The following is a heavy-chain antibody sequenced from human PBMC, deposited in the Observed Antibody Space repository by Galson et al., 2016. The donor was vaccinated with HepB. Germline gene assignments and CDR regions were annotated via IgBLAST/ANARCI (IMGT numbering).Heavy chain of an antibody. CDR1: GFTFRSYA. V-gene: IGHV3-30*04. CDR2: ISYDGSSR. CDR3: ARERDILDPQYFGLDV. D-gene: IGHD3-3*01. Sequence: SLRLSCAASGFTFRSYAMHWVRQAPGKGLEWVALISYDGSSRFYTDSVKGRFTISRDNPKNTLYVQMNSLRPEDTAVSYCARERDILDPQYFGLDVWGQGTTATVSS. J-gene: IGHJ6*02.